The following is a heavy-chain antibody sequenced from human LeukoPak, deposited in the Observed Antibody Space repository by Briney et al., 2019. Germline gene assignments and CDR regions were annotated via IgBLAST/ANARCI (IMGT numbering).Heavy chain of an antibody. CDR2: INAGNGNT. Sequence: ASVKVSYKASGYTFTSYAMHWVRQAPGQRLEWMGWINAGNGNTKYSQKFQGRVTITRDTSASTAYMELSSLRSEDTAVYYCARDNIVGATHDYWGQGTLVTVSS. CDR3: ARDNIVGATHDY. V-gene: IGHV1-3*01. CDR1: GYTFTSYA. J-gene: IGHJ4*02. D-gene: IGHD1-26*01.